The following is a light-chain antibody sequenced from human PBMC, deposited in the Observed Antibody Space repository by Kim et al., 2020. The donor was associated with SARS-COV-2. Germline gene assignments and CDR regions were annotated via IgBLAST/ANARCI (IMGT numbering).Light chain of an antibody. Sequence: DIQRTQSPTSLTASVGDRVTITCRASQDISNYLAWFQQKPGKAPKLLIYAASTLQAGVPSRFSGSGSGTDFTLTVNSLQPEDVATYYCQKYNSAPWTFGQGTKVDIK. CDR1: QDISNY. CDR2: AAS. V-gene: IGKV1-27*01. CDR3: QKYNSAPWT. J-gene: IGKJ1*01.